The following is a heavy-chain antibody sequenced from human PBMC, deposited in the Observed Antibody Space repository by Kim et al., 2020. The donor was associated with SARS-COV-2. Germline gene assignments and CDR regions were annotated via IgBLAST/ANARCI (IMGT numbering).Heavy chain of an antibody. V-gene: IGHV3-43*02. CDR2: IGGDGGTT. J-gene: IGHJ5*02. CDR1: GFTFDDYA. D-gene: IGHD6-6*01. Sequence: GGSLRLSCATSGFTFDDYAMHWIRQAPGKGLQWVSFIGGDGGTTSYADSVKGRFTIPRDNRKNSLYLQMAGLRPDTTAFYIVEKDIKGGDYSTSPTAPWG. CDR3: EKDIKGGDYSTSPTAP.